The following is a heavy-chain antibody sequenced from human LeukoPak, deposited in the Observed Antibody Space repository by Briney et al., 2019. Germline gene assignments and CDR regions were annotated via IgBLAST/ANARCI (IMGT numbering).Heavy chain of an antibody. CDR2: IAYDGNNQ. CDR3: VRGSSGAYDS. D-gene: IGHD4-17*01. J-gene: IGHJ5*01. V-gene: IGHV3-30-3*01. Sequence: PGRSLRLSCAVSGFNFSNYAMHWVRQAPGKGLEWVAIIAYDGNNQYYADSVKGRFTVSRDNSKKALYLQMNSLRVEDTAVYYCVRGSSGAYDSGGQGSLVTVS. CDR1: GFNFSNYA.